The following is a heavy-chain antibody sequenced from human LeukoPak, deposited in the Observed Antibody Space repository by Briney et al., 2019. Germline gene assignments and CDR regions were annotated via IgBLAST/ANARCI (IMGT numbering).Heavy chain of an antibody. Sequence: PGGSLRLSCAASGFTVSNSYMNWVRQAPGKGLEWVSLIYGGGSTSYADSVKGRFTISRDNSKNTLFLRMNSLRAEDTAIYYCARDPTAVPNTWGQGTLVTVSS. CDR1: GFTVSNSY. D-gene: IGHD6-19*01. CDR2: IYGGGST. CDR3: ARDPTAVPNT. J-gene: IGHJ5*02. V-gene: IGHV3-53*01.